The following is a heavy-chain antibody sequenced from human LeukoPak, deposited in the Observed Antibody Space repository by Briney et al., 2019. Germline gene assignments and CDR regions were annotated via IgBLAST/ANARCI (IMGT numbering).Heavy chain of an antibody. J-gene: IGHJ4*02. D-gene: IGHD3-9*01. V-gene: IGHV3-23*01. CDR3: EKGASGPLRYFDWSTYYFDY. CDR1: GFTFSSYA. CDR2: ISGSGGST. Sequence: PGGSLILSCAASGFTFSSYAMSWVRQAPGKGLERVSAISGSGGSTYYADSVKGRFTISRDNSKNTLYLQMNSLRAEDTAVYYCEKGASGPLRYFDWSTYYFDYWGQGTLVTVSS.